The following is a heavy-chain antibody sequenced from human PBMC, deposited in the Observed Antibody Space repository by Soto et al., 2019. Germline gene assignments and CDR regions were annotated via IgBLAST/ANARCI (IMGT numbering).Heavy chain of an antibody. CDR1: GYTFSRYG. J-gene: IGHJ6*02. V-gene: IGHV1-18*01. CDR3: ANTGQPPYYYYGMAV. D-gene: IGHD7-27*01. CDR2: ISGYNGDT. Sequence: QGQLVQSGPEAKKPGASVKVSCKASGYTFSRYGISWVRQAPGQGLEWMGWISGYNGDTKYAQKVQGRVTMTIDTATYKADMELRSLTSADTAIYYCANTGQPPYYYYGMAVWGQGTTVTVSS.